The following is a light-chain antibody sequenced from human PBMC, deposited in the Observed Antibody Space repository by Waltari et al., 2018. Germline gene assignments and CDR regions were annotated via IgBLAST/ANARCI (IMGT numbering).Light chain of an antibody. CDR3: QQAYSTPLT. CDR1: QNISNY. J-gene: IGKJ2*01. V-gene: IGKV1-39*01. Sequence: DIQMTQSPTSLSASVGDRDSLTCQTSQNISNYLNWYQVQAGRAPGLLVYGSSSLPRGASARFSGSGSVTHVTLAISSLRPEDVAAYYCQQAYSTPLTFGPGTNREIK. CDR2: GSS.